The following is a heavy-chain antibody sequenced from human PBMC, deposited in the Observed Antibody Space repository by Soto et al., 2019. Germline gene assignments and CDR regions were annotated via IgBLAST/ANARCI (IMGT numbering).Heavy chain of an antibody. CDR2: IYYSGST. Sequence: QLQLQESGPGLVKPSETLSLTCTVSAGSISSSSYYWVWIRQPPGKGLEWIGSIYYSGSTYYNPSLTSRVTISVDTSKNQCSLKLSSVTAADTAVYYCARLIKGDTPGDYWAKGTLVSVAS. CDR3: ARLIKGDTPGDY. V-gene: IGHV4-39*01. J-gene: IGHJ4*02. CDR1: AGSISSSSYY. D-gene: IGHD2-15*01.